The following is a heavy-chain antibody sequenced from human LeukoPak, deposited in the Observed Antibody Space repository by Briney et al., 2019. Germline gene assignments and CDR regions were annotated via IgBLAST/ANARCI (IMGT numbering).Heavy chain of an antibody. J-gene: IGHJ4*02. CDR1: GGTFSSYA. CDR3: ARHRGYYYGSGTQGGFDY. D-gene: IGHD3-10*01. CDR2: IIPIFGTA. Sequence: GASVKVSCRASGGTFSSYAISWVRQAPGQGLEWMGGIIPIFGTANCAQKFQGRVTITTDESTSTAYMELSSLRSEDTAVYYCARHRGYYYGSGTQGGFDYWGQGALVTVSS. V-gene: IGHV1-69*05.